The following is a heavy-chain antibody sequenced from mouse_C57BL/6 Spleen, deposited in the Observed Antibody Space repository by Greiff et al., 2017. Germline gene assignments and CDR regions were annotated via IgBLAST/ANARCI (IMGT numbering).Heavy chain of an antibody. D-gene: IGHD1-1*01. CDR2: INPGSGGT. V-gene: IGHV1-54*01. CDR3: ARSTTVGAMDY. Sequence: QVHVKQSGAELVRPGTSVKVSCKASGYAFTNYLIEWVKQRPGQGLEWIGVINPGSGGTNYNEKFKGKGTLTADKSSSTAYMQLSSLTSEDSAVYFCARSTTVGAMDYWGQGTSVTVSS. J-gene: IGHJ4*01. CDR1: GYAFTNYL.